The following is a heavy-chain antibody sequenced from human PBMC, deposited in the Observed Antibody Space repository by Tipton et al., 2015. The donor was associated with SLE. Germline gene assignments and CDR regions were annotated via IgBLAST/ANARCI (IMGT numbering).Heavy chain of an antibody. CDR3: ARDAYCSSTSCYGDFDY. D-gene: IGHD2-2*01. CDR1: GFSFNNYA. Sequence: RSLRLSCATSGFSFNNYAMDWVRQAPGKGLEWVAVIWYDGSNKYYADSVKGRFTISRDNSKNTLYLQMNSLRAEDTAVYYCARDAYCSSTSCYGDFDYWGQGTLVIVSS. J-gene: IGHJ4*02. CDR2: IWYDGSNK. V-gene: IGHV3-33*01.